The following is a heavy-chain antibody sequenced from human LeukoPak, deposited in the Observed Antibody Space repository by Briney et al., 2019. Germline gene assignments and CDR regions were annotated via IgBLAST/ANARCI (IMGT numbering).Heavy chain of an antibody. CDR3: ARGSTSDWPLDH. CDR2: IDADNGDT. D-gene: IGHD2-21*02. Sequence: ASVKVSCKASGYTFTSYAIHWVRQAPGQRFEWMGWIDADNGDTAYSQKFQGRVTITRDTSARTVYMELSSLRSEDTAVYYCARGSTSDWPLDHWGQGTLVTISS. V-gene: IGHV1-3*01. CDR1: GYTFTSYA. J-gene: IGHJ4*02.